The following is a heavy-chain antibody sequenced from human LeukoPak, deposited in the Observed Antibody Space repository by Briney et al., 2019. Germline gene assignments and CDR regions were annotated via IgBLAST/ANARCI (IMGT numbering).Heavy chain of an antibody. CDR1: GGSISSGGYY. D-gene: IGHD3-22*01. V-gene: IGHV4-31*03. CDR3: ARGYYDSSGYYCFDY. J-gene: IGHJ4*02. CDR2: IYYSGST. Sequence: SETLSLTCTVSGGSISSGGYYWRWIRQHPGKGLEWIGYIYYSGSTYYSPSLKSRVTISVDTSKNQFSLKLSSVTAADTAVYYCARGYYDSSGYYCFDYWGQGTLVTVSS.